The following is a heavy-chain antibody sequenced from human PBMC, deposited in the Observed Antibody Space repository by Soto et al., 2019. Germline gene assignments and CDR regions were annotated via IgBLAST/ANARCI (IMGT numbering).Heavy chain of an antibody. Sequence: SETLSLTCAVYGGSFSGYYWSWIRQPPGKGLEWIGEINHSGSTNYNPSLKSRVTISVDTSKNQFSLKLSSVTAADTAVYYCARGWNYYGSGRRRGGYYYYMDVWGKGTTVTVSS. V-gene: IGHV4-34*01. D-gene: IGHD3-10*01. CDR1: GGSFSGYY. CDR3: ARGWNYYGSGRRRGGYYYYMDV. J-gene: IGHJ6*03. CDR2: INHSGST.